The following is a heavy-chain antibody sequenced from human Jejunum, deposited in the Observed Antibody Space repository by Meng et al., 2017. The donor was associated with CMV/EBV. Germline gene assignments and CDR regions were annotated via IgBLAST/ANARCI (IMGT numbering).Heavy chain of an antibody. V-gene: IGHV5-51*01. CDR2: IYPRDSDA. D-gene: IGHD6-25*01. CDR3: ARQGSGSARTMDY. J-gene: IGHJ4*02. CDR1: GYSVTSYW. Sequence: SGYSVTSYWIGWVRQMPGKGLEWMGVIYPRDSDARYSPSFQGQVTISADNSISTAYLQWSSLKASDTAMYYCARQGSGSARTMDYWGQGTLVTVSS.